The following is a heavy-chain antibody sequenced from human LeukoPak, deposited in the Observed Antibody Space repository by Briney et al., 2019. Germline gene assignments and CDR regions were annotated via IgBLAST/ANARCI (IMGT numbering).Heavy chain of an antibody. V-gene: IGHV4-39*07. D-gene: IGHD3-22*01. CDR1: GGSISSSSYY. CDR3: ASNFWYYYDSSGSIYQFFDY. J-gene: IGHJ4*02. Sequence: KPSETLSLTCTVSGGSISSSSYYWGWIRQPPGKGLEWIGSIYYSGGTYYNPSLKSRVTISVDTSKNQFSLKLSSVTAADTAVYYCASNFWYYYDSSGSIYQFFDYWGQGTLVTVSS. CDR2: IYYSGGT.